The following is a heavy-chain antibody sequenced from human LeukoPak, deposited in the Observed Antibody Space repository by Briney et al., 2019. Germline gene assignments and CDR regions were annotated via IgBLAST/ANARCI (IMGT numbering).Heavy chain of an antibody. V-gene: IGHV3-30*18. D-gene: IGHD2-21*02. CDR2: ISYDGSNK. Sequence: QPGRSLRLSCAASGFTFSSYGMHWVRQAPGKGLEWVAVISYDGSNKYYADSVKGRFTIPRDNSKNTLYLQMNSLRAEDTAVYYCAKDQAPRVVTATDYWGQGTLVTVSS. J-gene: IGHJ4*02. CDR3: AKDQAPRVVTATDY. CDR1: GFTFSSYG.